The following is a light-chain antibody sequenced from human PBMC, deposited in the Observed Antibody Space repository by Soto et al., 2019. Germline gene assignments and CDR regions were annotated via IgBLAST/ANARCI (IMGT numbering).Light chain of an antibody. J-gene: IGLJ3*02. CDR3: NSYTSSGTVV. CDR1: SSDVGGSIY. CDR2: DV. V-gene: IGLV2-14*01. Sequence: QSALTQPASVSGWPGQSITIYCTGTSSDVGGSIYVSWYQLSPGKAPTLLIYDVDRPSGVSNRFSGSNSGNTASLTISGLQAEDEADYYCNSYTSSGTVVFGGGTKLTFL.